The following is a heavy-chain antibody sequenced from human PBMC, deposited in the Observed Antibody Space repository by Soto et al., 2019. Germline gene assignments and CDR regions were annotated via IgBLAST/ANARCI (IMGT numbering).Heavy chain of an antibody. D-gene: IGHD6-13*01. V-gene: IGHV3-11*01. CDR3: ARGYSSSWTYNWFDP. CDR2: ISSSGGTK. CDR1: GFSFSDYY. J-gene: IGHJ5*02. Sequence: GGSLRLSCAASGFSFSDYYMTWIRQAPGKGLEWVSYISSSGGTKYHADSVKGRFTISRDNAKNSLYLQMNSLRAEDTAVYYCARGYSSSWTYNWFDPWGQGTLVTVSS.